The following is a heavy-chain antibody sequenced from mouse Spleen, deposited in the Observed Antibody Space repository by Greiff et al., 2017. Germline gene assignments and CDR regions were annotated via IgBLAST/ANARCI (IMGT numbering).Heavy chain of an antibody. CDR1: GFTFSSYA. J-gene: IGHJ3*01. V-gene: IGHV5-9-3*01. CDR2: ISSGGSYT. CDR3: ARHPYGNFGEYWFAY. D-gene: IGHD2-1*01. Sequence: EVHLVESGGGLVKPGGSLKLSCAASGFTFSSYAMSWVRQTPEKRLEWVATISSGGSYTYYPDSVKGRFTISRDNAKNTLYLQMSSLRSEDTAMYYCARHPYGNFGEYWFAYWGQGTLVTVSA.